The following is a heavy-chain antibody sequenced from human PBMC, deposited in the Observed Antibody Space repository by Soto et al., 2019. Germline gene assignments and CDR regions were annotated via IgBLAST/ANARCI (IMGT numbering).Heavy chain of an antibody. CDR3: ANSRAF. V-gene: IGHV3-23*01. Sequence: TGGSLRLSCAASGFTFSDFAMGWVRQAPGRGLEWVSSISVNGATFYADSVKGRFTISRDNSRSTLFLQMNSLRAEDTAVYYCANSRAFWGQGTLVTVSS. CDR1: GFTFSDFA. CDR2: ISVNGAT. J-gene: IGHJ4*02.